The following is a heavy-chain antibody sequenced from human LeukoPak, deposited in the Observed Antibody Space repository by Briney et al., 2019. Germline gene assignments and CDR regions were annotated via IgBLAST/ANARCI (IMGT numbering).Heavy chain of an antibody. CDR3: AREMVLVATIVFDY. CDR1: GFTFSSNS. Sequence: GGSLRLSCAASGFTFSSNSMNWVRQAPGKGVEWVSYISSTSSTIYYADSVKGRFTISRDNAKNSLYLQMNSLRDEDTAVYYCAREMVLVATIVFDYWGQGTLVTVSS. D-gene: IGHD5-12*01. V-gene: IGHV3-48*02. J-gene: IGHJ4*02. CDR2: ISSTSSTI.